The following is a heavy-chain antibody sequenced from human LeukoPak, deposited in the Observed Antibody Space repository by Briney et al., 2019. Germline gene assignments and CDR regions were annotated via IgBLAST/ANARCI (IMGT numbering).Heavy chain of an antibody. D-gene: IGHD3-10*01. V-gene: IGHV1-69*13. CDR3: ARIPLWSNAFDI. CDR1: GGTFSSYA. Sequence: EASVKVSCKASGGTFSSYAISWVRQAPGQGLEWMGGIIPIFGTANYAQKFQGRVTITADESTSTAYMELSSLRSEDTAVYYCARIPLWSNAFDIWGQGTMVTVSS. CDR2: IIPIFGTA. J-gene: IGHJ3*02.